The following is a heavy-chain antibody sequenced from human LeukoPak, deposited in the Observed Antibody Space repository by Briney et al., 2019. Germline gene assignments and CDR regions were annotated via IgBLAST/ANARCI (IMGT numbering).Heavy chain of an antibody. J-gene: IGHJ4*02. CDR3: ARRNLFDY. CDR1: GFTFTSYW. CDR2: IKQDGSDK. Sequence: QPGGSLRLSCAASGFTFTSYWMNWVRQAPGRGLEWVAGIKQDGSDKYYVDSVKGRFTISRDNAKNSVYLQMNSLRADDTAVYYCARRNLFDYWGQGTLVTVSS. V-gene: IGHV3-7*01.